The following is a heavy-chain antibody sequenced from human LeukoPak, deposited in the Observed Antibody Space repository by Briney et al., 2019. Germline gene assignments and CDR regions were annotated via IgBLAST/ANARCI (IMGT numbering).Heavy chain of an antibody. CDR2: IQSKSAGGTT. CDR3: PTGFWFT. J-gene: IGHJ5*02. V-gene: IGHV3-15*01. Sequence: GGSLRLSCATSGFTFMDAWMSWVRQAPGKGLEWISRIQSKSAGGTTDYAAPVRGRFTISRDDSKNTLYLQMNSLKSEDTAVYYCPTGFWFTWGQGTLVTVSS. CDR1: GFTFMDAW. D-gene: IGHD3-3*01.